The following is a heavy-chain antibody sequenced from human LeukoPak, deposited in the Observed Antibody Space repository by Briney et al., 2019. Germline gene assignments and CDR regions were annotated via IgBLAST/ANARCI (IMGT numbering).Heavy chain of an antibody. CDR2: ISSSSSYI. CDR1: GFTFSSYS. V-gene: IGHV3-21*01. J-gene: IGHJ4*02. D-gene: IGHD3-22*01. Sequence: PGGSLRLSCAASGFTFSSYSMNWVRQAPGKGLEWVSSISSSSSYIYYADSVKGRFTISRDNAKNSLYLQMNSLRAEDTAVYYCARGTYYYDSSGYYYRDRGFDYWGQGTLVTVSS. CDR3: ARGTYYYDSSGYYYRDRGFDY.